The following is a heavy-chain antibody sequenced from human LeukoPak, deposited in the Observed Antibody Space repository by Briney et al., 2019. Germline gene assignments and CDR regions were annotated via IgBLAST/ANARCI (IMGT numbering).Heavy chain of an antibody. D-gene: IGHD3-22*01. V-gene: IGHV3-21*01. CDR3: ARERGDYDGSGTDY. Sequence: GGSLRLSCAASGFTFSSYSMKWVRQAPGEGLEWVSSISTTSTYIYYADSVKGRFTISRDNAKNSLYLQMNSLRAEDTALYYCARERGDYDGSGTDYWGQGTLVTVSS. CDR1: GFTFSSYS. CDR2: ISTTSTYI. J-gene: IGHJ4*02.